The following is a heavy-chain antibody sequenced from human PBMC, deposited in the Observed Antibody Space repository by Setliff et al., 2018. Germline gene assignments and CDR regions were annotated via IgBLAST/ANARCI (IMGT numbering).Heavy chain of an antibody. CDR1: GESFSGYF. CDR2: ISHSGNT. J-gene: IGHJ6*03. Sequence: SETLSLTCAVYGESFSGYFWSWIRQTPEKGLEWIGEISHSGNTNYNPSFKSRVTISIDTSKNQFSLKLTSVSAADTAIYYCARSSYYASGNSHNYYMDVWGKGTAVTVSS. V-gene: IGHV4-34*01. D-gene: IGHD3-10*01. CDR3: ARSSYYASGNSHNYYMDV.